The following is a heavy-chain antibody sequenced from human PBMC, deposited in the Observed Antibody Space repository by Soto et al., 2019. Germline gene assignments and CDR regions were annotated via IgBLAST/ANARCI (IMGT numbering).Heavy chain of an antibody. CDR2: INTDNGNT. V-gene: IGHV1-3*04. D-gene: IGHD2-8*01. J-gene: IGHJ3*02. CDR3: ARQGHRRILRDTFDI. Sequence: ASVKVSCKSSGYTFTHYAMHWVRQAPGQGLEWLGWINTDNGNTTFSQKFQGRVSITMDTSASTAYVELSSLISEDTAVYYCARQGHRRILRDTFDIWGKGTLVTVSS. CDR1: GYTFTHYA.